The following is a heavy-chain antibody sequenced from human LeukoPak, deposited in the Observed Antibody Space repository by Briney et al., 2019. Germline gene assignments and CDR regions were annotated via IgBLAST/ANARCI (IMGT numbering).Heavy chain of an antibody. CDR2: IYTSGST. CDR3: AREEDEYSGRTRYFDY. CDR1: GGSISSYY. V-gene: IGHV4-4*07. J-gene: IGHJ4*02. Sequence: NTSETLSLTCTVSGGSISSYYWSWIRQPAGKGLEWIGRIYTSGSTNYNPSLKSRVTMSVDTSKNQFSLKLSSVTAADTAVYYCAREEDEYSGRTRYFDYWGQGTLVTVSS. D-gene: IGHD1-26*01.